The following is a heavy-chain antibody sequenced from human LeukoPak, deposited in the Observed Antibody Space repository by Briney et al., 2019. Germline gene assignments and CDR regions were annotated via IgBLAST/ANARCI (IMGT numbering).Heavy chain of an antibody. CDR1: GGSISSGGYY. Sequence: SETLSLTCTVSGGSISSGGYYWSWIRQHPGKGLEWIGYIYYSGSPYYNPSLKSRVTISVDTSKNQFSLKLSSVTAADTAVYYCARVDGDGYNLGGNFDYWGQGTLVTVSS. V-gene: IGHV4-31*03. CDR2: IYYSGSP. CDR3: ARVDGDGYNLGGNFDY. D-gene: IGHD5-12*01. J-gene: IGHJ4*02.